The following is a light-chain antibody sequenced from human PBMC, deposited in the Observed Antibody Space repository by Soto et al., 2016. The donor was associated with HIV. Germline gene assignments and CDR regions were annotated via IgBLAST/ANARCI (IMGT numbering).Light chain of an antibody. J-gene: IGKJ2*03. CDR2: GAT. CDR1: QNIGTR. CDR3: QQSDTSPVLR. V-gene: IGKV1-39*01. Sequence: DIQLTQSPTSLSPFIRERVTITCRASQNIGTRLHWYQEKPGEAPKLLIYGATTLQSGRPIKVQWQWIWDKFTLNIRSAQPEDSATYFCQQSDTSPVLRFGLGDQ.